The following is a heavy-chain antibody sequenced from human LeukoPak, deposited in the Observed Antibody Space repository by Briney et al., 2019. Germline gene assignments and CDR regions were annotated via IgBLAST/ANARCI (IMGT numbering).Heavy chain of an antibody. J-gene: IGHJ3*02. CDR2: ISSSGSTI. V-gene: IGHV3-48*03. CDR3: ARATLTHYYDSSGYWGRRSGEDALYI. Sequence: PGGSLRLSCAASGFTFSSYEMNWVRQAPGKGLEWVSYISSSGSTIYYADSVKGRFTISRDNAKNSLYLQMNSLRAEDTAVYYCARATLTHYYDSSGYWGRRSGEDALYIWGQGTMVTVSS. D-gene: IGHD3-22*01. CDR1: GFTFSSYE.